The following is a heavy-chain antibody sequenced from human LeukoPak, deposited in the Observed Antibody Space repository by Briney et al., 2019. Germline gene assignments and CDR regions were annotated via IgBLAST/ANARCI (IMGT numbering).Heavy chain of an antibody. J-gene: IGHJ4*02. Sequence: PGGSLRLSCAASGFTFSNYWMHWVRQAPGKGLVWVSRINSAGSSASYADSVKGRFTISRDNAKSTLYLQMNSLRAEDTAVYYCAVPPPPGFSYGENLFDYWGQGTLVTVSS. V-gene: IGHV3-74*01. D-gene: IGHD5-18*01. CDR2: INSAGSSA. CDR3: AVPPPPGFSYGENLFDY. CDR1: GFTFSNYW.